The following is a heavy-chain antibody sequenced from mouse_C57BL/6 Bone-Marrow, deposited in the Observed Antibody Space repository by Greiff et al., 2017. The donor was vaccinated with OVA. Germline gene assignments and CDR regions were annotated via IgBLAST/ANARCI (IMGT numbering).Heavy chain of an antibody. CDR3: ATVYYAMDY. Sequence: QVHVKQPGAELVKPGASVKMSCKASGYTFTSYWITWVKQRPGQGLEWIGDIYPGSGSTNYNEKFKSKATLTVDTSSSTAYMQLSSLTSEDSAVYYCATVYYAMDYWGQGTSVTVSS. V-gene: IGHV1-55*01. J-gene: IGHJ4*01. CDR1: GYTFTSYW. CDR2: IYPGSGST.